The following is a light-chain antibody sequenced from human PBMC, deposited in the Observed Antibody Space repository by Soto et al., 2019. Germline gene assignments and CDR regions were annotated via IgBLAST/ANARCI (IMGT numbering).Light chain of an antibody. V-gene: IGKV3-15*01. Sequence: IVMTQSPATLSVSPGEGATLSCRASQSFMSNLAWYQQKPSQAPRLLIYGALTSATGIPASFSGSGSLTESTLTISSLQSEDFAVYCCQQYNNWRTFGQGTKVDIK. CDR2: GAL. J-gene: IGKJ1*01. CDR3: QQYNNWRT. CDR1: QSFMSN.